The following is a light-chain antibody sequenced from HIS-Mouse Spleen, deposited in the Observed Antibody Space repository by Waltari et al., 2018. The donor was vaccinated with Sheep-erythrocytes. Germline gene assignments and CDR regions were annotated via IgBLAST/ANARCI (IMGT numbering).Light chain of an antibody. CDR2: AAS. CDR3: QQRSNWPT. CDR1: QGISSY. V-gene: IGKV1-8*01. Sequence: AIRMTQSPSSFSASTGDRVTITCRASQGISSYLAWYQQKPGKAPKLLIYAASTLQSGVPSRFSGSGSGTDFTLTISSLEPEDFAVYYCQQRSNWPTFGQGTKVEIK. J-gene: IGKJ1*01.